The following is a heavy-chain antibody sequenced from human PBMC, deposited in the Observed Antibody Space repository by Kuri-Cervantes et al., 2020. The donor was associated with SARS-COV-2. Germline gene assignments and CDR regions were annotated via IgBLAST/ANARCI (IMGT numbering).Heavy chain of an antibody. CDR1: GFTFSSYG. D-gene: IGHD2-8*01. CDR2: ISYDGTNK. J-gene: IGHJ6*02. Sequence: GGSLRLSCAASGFTFSSYGMTWVRQAPGKGLEWVALISYDGTNKFYADSVKGRFTISRDNSRNTLYLQMNSLRAEDTAVFYCARPDCTINGVCFMDVWGQGTTVTVSS. CDR3: ARPDCTINGVCFMDV. V-gene: IGHV3-30*03.